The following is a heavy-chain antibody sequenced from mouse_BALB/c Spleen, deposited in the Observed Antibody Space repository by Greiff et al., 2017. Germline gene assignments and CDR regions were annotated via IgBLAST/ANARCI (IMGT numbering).Heavy chain of an antibody. Sequence: QVQLKESGAELVRPGSSVKISCKASGYAFSSYWMNWVKQRPGQGLEWIGQIYPGDGDTNYNGKFKGKATLTADKSSSTAYMQLSSLTSEDSAVYFCARGYYGHWYFDVWGAGTTVTVSS. CDR2: IYPGDGDT. V-gene: IGHV1-80*01. J-gene: IGHJ1*01. CDR1: GYAFSSYW. D-gene: IGHD1-2*01. CDR3: ARGYYGHWYFDV.